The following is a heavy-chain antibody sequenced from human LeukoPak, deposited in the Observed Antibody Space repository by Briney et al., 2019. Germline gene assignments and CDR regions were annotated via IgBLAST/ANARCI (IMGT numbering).Heavy chain of an antibody. V-gene: IGHV6-1*01. J-gene: IGHJ6*03. CDR1: GDSVSSNSAA. CDR3: ARELLLWFGGAPYYYYYYMDV. D-gene: IGHD3-10*01. CDR2: TYYRSKWYN. Sequence: RSQTLSLTCAISGDSVSSNSAAWNWIRQSPSRGLEWLGRTYYRSKWYNDYAVSVKSRITINPDTSKNQFSLQLNSVTPEDTAVYYCARELLLWFGGAPYYYYYYMDVWGKGTTVTVSS.